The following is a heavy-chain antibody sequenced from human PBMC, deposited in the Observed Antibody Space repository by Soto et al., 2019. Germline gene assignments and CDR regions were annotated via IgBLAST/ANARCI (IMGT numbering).Heavy chain of an antibody. Sequence: QVQLVESGGGVVQPGRSLRLSCAASGFTFSSYGMHWVRQAPGKGLEWVAVISYDGSNKYYADSVKGRFTISRDNSKNTLYLQMNSLRAEDTAVYYCAKSGVGYSSSSRDEYYYYGMDVWGQGTTVTVSS. CDR1: GFTFSSYG. CDR2: ISYDGSNK. D-gene: IGHD6-6*01. CDR3: AKSGVGYSSSSRDEYYYYGMDV. J-gene: IGHJ6*02. V-gene: IGHV3-30*18.